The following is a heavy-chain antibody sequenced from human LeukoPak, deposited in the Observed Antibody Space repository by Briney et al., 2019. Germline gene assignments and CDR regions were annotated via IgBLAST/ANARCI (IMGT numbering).Heavy chain of an antibody. CDR3: ARGNFLHDF. J-gene: IGHJ4*02. V-gene: IGHV4-59*08. Sequence: SETLSLTCTVPGGSINNYYWSWIRQPPGKGLEWIGFVYYSGSTNYNPSLKSRVTISVDTSKNRFSLKLTSVTAADTAVYYCARGNFLHDFWGQGTLVTVSP. CDR2: VYYSGST. CDR1: GGSINNYY.